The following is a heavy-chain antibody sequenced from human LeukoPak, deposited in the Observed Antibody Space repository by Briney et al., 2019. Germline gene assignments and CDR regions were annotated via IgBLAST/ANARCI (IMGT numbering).Heavy chain of an antibody. Sequence: GGSLRLSCAASGFTFITYAMTWGRQAPGRGLEGGSSFNNISGSTYYAGSVKGRFTISRDNSKNTLSLEMNTLRAEDTAIYFCAKGSIVRTIGDMDVWGQGTTVTVSS. CDR2: FNNISGST. CDR3: AKGSIVRTIGDMDV. CDR1: GFTFITYA. J-gene: IGHJ6*02. V-gene: IGHV3-23*01. D-gene: IGHD5-12*01.